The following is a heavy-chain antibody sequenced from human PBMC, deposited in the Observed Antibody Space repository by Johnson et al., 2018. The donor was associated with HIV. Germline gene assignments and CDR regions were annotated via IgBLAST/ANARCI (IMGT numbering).Heavy chain of an antibody. D-gene: IGHD3/OR15-3a*01. V-gene: IGHV3-30*18. CDR2: ISYEGSNK. Sequence: QVQLVESGGGIVQPGKSLTLSCAASGFTFSSYGMHWVRQAPAKGLEWVAVISYEGSNKNYAESVKGRCTISRDNSKNKLYLQMTSMRAEDTAVYYCAKDLGESENEDCATDYYDFSTGYPVQDPRAVVGAFDIWGQGTMVTVSS. CDR1: GFTFSSYG. CDR3: AKDLGESENEDCATDYYDFSTGYPVQDPRAVVGAFDI. J-gene: IGHJ3*02.